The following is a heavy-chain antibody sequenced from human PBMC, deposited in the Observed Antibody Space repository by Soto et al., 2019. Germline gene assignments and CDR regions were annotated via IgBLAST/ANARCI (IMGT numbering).Heavy chain of an antibody. Sequence: QLQLQESGPGLVKPSETLSLTCTVSGGSISSSSYYWGWIRQPPGKGLEWIGSIYYSGSTYYNPSLKSRSTISVDTSKNQFSLKLSSVTAADTAVYYCARVEMATILWYYFDYWGQGTLVTVSS. CDR3: ARVEMATILWYYFDY. D-gene: IGHD5-12*01. J-gene: IGHJ4*02. V-gene: IGHV4-39*01. CDR2: IYYSGST. CDR1: GGSISSSSYY.